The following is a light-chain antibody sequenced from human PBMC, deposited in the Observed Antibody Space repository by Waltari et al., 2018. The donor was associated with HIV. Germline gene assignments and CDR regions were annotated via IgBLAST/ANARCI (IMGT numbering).Light chain of an antibody. CDR2: GAS. Sequence: DIQMTQSPSSLSASVGDRVTISCRASQRISSHLSWYQQKPGRAPQLLIYGASNLQSGVPSRFSGSGSGTDFTLTISSLQVEDFATYHCQQTHSSSWTFGQGTTVEI. CDR1: QRISSH. V-gene: IGKV1-39*01. J-gene: IGKJ1*01. CDR3: QQTHSSSWT.